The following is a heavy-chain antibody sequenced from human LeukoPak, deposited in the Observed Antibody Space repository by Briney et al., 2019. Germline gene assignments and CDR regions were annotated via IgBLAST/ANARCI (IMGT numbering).Heavy chain of an antibody. D-gene: IGHD3-10*01. CDR2: IKQDGSEI. Sequence: GESLRLSCAASGFTFSSYWMSWVRLAPGKGLEWVANIKQDGSEIYYVDSVKGRFTISRDNAKNSLYLQMNTLIAEDTAVYYCANVPITYYYGSGSYFCGMDVWGKGTTVSVSS. CDR1: GFTFSSYW. CDR3: ANVPITYYYGSGSYFCGMDV. J-gene: IGHJ6*04. V-gene: IGHV3-7*03.